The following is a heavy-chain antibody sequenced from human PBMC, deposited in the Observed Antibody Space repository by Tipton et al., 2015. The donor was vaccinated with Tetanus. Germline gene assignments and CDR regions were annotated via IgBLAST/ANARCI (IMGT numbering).Heavy chain of an antibody. CDR2: IYFNGST. CDR3: ANHPGAKTQFDY. V-gene: IGHV4-61*01. CDR1: GDSVSSGSYY. J-gene: IGHJ4*02. Sequence: PGLVKPSETLSLTCTVSGDSVSSGSYYWSWIRQSPGKGLEWIGYIYFNGSTNYNPSLKGRVTISVDRSKNQFSLKLSSVTAADTAVYYCANHPGAKTQFDYWGQGTLVTVSS. D-gene: IGHD1-26*01.